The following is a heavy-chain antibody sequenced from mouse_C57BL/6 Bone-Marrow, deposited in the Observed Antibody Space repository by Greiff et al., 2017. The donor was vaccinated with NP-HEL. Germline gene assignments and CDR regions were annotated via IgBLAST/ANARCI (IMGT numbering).Heavy chain of an antibody. V-gene: IGHV1-69*01. D-gene: IGHD2-5*01. J-gene: IGHJ3*01. Sequence: QVQLQQPGAELVMPGASVKLSCKASGYTFTSYWMHWVKQRPGQGLEWIGEIDPSDSYTNYNQKFKGKSTLTVDKSSSTAYMQLSSLTSEDSAVYYCARSRYSNLAWFAYWGQGTLDTVSA. CDR1: GYTFTSYW. CDR3: ARSRYSNLAWFAY. CDR2: IDPSDSYT.